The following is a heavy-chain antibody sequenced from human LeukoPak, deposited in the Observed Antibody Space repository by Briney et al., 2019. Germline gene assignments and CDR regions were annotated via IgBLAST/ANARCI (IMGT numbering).Heavy chain of an antibody. CDR1: GGSFSGYY. CDR2: IFYSGST. Sequence: SETLSLTCAVYGGSFSGYYWSWIRQPPGKALERIGNIFYSGSTYYSPSLKSRVTISVDTSKNQFSLKLSSVTAADTAVYYCARDIYYGSGSYYDYWGQGTLVTVSS. D-gene: IGHD3-10*01. V-gene: IGHV4-34*12. CDR3: ARDIYYGSGSYYDY. J-gene: IGHJ4*02.